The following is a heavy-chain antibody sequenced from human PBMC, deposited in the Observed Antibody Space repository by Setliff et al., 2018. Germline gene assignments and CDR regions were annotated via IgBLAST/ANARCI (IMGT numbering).Heavy chain of an antibody. CDR2: IGASGSDK. J-gene: IGHJ4*02. Sequence: GGSLRLSCVGSGFTFGTYTMNWIRQAPGKGLEWVSSIGASGSDKYYADSVKGRFTISRDSAKNSLSLQMNSLRTDDTAVYYCARDQGSYGYRAFDFWGQGTLVTVSS. CDR3: ARDQGSYGYRAFDF. V-gene: IGHV3-21*01. CDR1: GFTFGTYT. D-gene: IGHD5-18*01.